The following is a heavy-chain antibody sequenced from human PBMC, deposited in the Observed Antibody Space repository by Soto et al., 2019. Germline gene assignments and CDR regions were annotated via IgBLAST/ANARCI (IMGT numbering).Heavy chain of an antibody. J-gene: IGHJ6*02. CDR1: GVSMNDYY. CDR2: IFTNGNT. V-gene: IGHV4-4*07. Sequence: SETLSLTCSVSGVSMNDYYWSWIRQTAGGRLEWIGRIFTNGNTNYSPSLRGPLTMSVYTSTNQVSLRLTSVTAADTAVYYCASGPLVSRYYGLNVWGQGTTVTVSS. CDR3: ASGPLVSRYYGLNV.